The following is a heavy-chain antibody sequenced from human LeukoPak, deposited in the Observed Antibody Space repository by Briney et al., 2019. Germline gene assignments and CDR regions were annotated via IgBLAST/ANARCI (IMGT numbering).Heavy chain of an antibody. CDR2: ISYDGSNK. V-gene: IGHV3-30-3*01. Sequence: GGSLRLSCAASGFTFSSYAMHWVRQAPGKGLEWVAVISYDGSNKYYADSVKGRFTISRDNSKNTLYLQMNSLRAEDTAVYYCARGLRFLEWSPDDAFDIWGQGTMVTVSS. D-gene: IGHD3-3*01. CDR1: GFTFSSYA. J-gene: IGHJ3*02. CDR3: ARGLRFLEWSPDDAFDI.